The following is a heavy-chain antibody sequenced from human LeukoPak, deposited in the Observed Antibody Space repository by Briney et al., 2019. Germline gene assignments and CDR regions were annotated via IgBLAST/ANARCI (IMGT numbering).Heavy chain of an antibody. CDR2: IIPIFGTA. CDR1: GGTFSSYA. CDR3: ARDRLRIGGYGYYYYMDV. J-gene: IGHJ6*03. V-gene: IGHV1-69*05. D-gene: IGHD5-12*01. Sequence: ASVKVSCKASGGTFSSYAISCVRQAPGQGLEWMGGIIPIFGTANYAQKFQGRVTITTDESTSTAYMELSSLRSEDTAVYYCARDRLRIGGYGYYYYMDVWGKGTTVTVSS.